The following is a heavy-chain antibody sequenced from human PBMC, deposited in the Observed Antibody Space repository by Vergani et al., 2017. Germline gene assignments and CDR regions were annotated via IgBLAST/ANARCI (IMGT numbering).Heavy chain of an antibody. D-gene: IGHD3-10*01. J-gene: IGHJ6*02. V-gene: IGHV3-23*01. Sequence: EVHLLESGGGQVEAGGSLRLSCVASGFTFSNSAMSWVRQTSGKGLEWVSAISGHGDRTYYADSVKGRFTISRDNAKSSLYLQMNSLRAEDTGVYYCARDLYYLGSGSYPYFYYYGLDVWGQGTAVTVSS. CDR3: ARDLYYLGSGSYPYFYYYGLDV. CDR2: ISGHGDRT. CDR1: GFTFSNSA.